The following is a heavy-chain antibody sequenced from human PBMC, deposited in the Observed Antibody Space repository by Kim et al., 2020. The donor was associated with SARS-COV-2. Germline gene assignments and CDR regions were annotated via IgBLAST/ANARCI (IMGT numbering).Heavy chain of an antibody. D-gene: IGHD3-16*01. Sequence: GGSLRLSCAASGFTFSSYAMHWVRQAPGKGLEWVAVISYDGSNKYYADSVKGRFTISRDNSKNTLYLQMNSLRAEDTAVYYCAREFAPRRTYYFDYWGQG. CDR2: ISYDGSNK. V-gene: IGHV3-30*04. CDR1: GFTFSSYA. J-gene: IGHJ4*02. CDR3: AREFAPRRTYYFDY.